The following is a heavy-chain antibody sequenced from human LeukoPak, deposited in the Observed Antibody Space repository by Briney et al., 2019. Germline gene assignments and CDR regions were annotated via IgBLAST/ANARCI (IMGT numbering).Heavy chain of an antibody. CDR2: INHSGST. CDR1: GGSFSGYY. V-gene: IGHV4-34*01. J-gene: IGHJ3*02. CDR3: ARVNGAFDI. Sequence: KASETLSLTCAVYGGSFSGYYWSWIRQPPGKGLEWIGEINHSGSTNYNPSLKSRVTISVDTYKNQFSLKLSSVTAADTAVYYCARVNGAFDIWGQGTMVTVSS.